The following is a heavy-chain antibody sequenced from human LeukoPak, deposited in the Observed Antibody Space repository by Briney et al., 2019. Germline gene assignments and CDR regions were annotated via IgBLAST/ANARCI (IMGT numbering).Heavy chain of an antibody. Sequence: AAVKVSCKASGYTFTRYGISWVRQAPGQGLEWMGWISVYNGNTNYTQKLQGRVTRTTDTSTSTAYMELRSLRSDDTAVYYCARDSYVVATLRHFDYWGQGTLVTVSS. CDR2: ISVYNGNT. D-gene: IGHD5-12*01. V-gene: IGHV1-18*01. CDR3: ARDSYVVATLRHFDY. CDR1: GYTFTRYG. J-gene: IGHJ4*02.